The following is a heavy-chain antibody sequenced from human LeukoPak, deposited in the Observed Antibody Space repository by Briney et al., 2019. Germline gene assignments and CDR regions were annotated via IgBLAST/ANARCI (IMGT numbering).Heavy chain of an antibody. CDR2: INPNSGGT. CDR1: GYTFTGYY. Sequence: ASVKVSCKASGYTFTGYYMHWVRQAPGQGLEWMGWINPNSGGTNYAQKFQGRVTMTRDTSISTAYMELSRLRSDDTAVYYCARDLITREYYFDYWGQGTLVTVSS. D-gene: IGHD6-6*01. V-gene: IGHV1-2*02. CDR3: ARDLITREYYFDY. J-gene: IGHJ4*02.